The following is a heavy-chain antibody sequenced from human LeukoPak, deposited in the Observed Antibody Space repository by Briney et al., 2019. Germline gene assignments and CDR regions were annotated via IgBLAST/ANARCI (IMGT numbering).Heavy chain of an antibody. J-gene: IGHJ2*01. Sequence: GGSLRLSCAASGFTVSSNYMSWVRQAPGKGLEWVSAISGSGDSTYYADSVKGRFTISRDNSKNTLYLQMNSLRAEDTAVYYCARNADDYSGYYIKVWHFDLWGRGTLVTVSS. CDR1: GFTVSSNY. CDR2: ISGSGDST. D-gene: IGHD3-22*01. CDR3: ARNADDYSGYYIKVWHFDL. V-gene: IGHV3-23*01.